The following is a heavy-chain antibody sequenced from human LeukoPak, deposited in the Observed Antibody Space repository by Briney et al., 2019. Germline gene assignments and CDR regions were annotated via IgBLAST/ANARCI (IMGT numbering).Heavy chain of an antibody. CDR1: GFTFSSYA. J-gene: IGHJ5*02. D-gene: IGHD3-10*01. CDR3: AKDYYGSGSPLINWFDP. CDR2: ISGSGGST. Sequence: PGGSLRLSCAASGFTFSSYAMSWVRQAPGKGLEWVSAISGSGGSTYYADSVKGRFTISRDNSKNTLYLQMNSLRAEDTAVYYCAKDYYGSGSPLINWFDPWGQGTLVTVSS. V-gene: IGHV3-23*01.